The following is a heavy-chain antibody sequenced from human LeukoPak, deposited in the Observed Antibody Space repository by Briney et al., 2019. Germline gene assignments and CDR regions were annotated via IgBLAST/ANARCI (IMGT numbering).Heavy chain of an antibody. J-gene: IGHJ4*02. V-gene: IGHV1-2*02. CDR1: GYTFTGYY. Sequence: GASVKVSCKASGYTFTGYYMHWVRQAPGQGLEWMGWINPNSGGTNYAQKFQGRVTMTRDTSISTAYMELGRLRSDDTAVYYCARGITMVRGGGFDYWGQGTLVTVSS. D-gene: IGHD3-10*01. CDR3: ARGITMVRGGGFDY. CDR2: INPNSGGT.